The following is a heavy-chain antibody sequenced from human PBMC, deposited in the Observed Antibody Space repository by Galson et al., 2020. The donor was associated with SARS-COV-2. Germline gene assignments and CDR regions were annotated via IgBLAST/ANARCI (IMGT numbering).Heavy chain of an antibody. D-gene: IGHD2-2*01. V-gene: IGHV3-21*01. CDR1: GFTFGSYT. CDR3: ARGGLYASGDY. J-gene: IGHJ4*02. CDR2: ISSTSSYI. Sequence: GGSLRLSCVASGFTFGSYTMNWVRQAPGKGLEWLSCISSTSSYIYYADSVKGRFSISRDNAQNSLYLQMNSLRAEDTAVYYCARGGLYASGDYWGQGALVTVSS.